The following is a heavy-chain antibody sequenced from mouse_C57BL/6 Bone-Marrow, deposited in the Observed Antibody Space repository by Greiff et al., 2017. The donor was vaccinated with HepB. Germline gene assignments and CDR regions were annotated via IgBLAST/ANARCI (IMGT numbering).Heavy chain of an antibody. CDR1: GYTFTSYG. D-gene: IGHD2-4*01. CDR3: ARSGDYDDDY. CDR2: IYPRSGNT. V-gene: IGHV1-81*01. J-gene: IGHJ2*01. Sequence: VQLQQSGAELARPGASVKLSCKASGYTFTSYGISWVKQRTGQGLEWIGEIYPRSGNTYYNEKFKGKATLTADKSSSTAYMELRSLTSEDSAVYFWARSGDYDDDYWGQGTTLTVSS.